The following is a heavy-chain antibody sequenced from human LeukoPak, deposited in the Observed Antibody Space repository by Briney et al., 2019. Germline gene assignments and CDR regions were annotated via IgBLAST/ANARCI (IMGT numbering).Heavy chain of an antibody. CDR2: INSDGSST. Sequence: GGSLRLSCAASGFTFSSYWMHWVRQAPGKGLVWVSRINSDGSSTSYADSVKGRFTISRDNAKNTLYLQMNSLRAEDTAVYHCARGDHYDSSGYLDYWGQGTLVTVSS. CDR3: ARGDHYDSSGYLDY. V-gene: IGHV3-74*01. D-gene: IGHD3-22*01. J-gene: IGHJ4*02. CDR1: GFTFSSYW.